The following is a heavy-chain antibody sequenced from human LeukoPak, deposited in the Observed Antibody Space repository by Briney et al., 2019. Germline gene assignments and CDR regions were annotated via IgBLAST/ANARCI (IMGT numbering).Heavy chain of an antibody. CDR1: GGSISSGGYS. CDR2: IYYSGST. D-gene: IGHD2-2*01. J-gene: IGHJ5*02. V-gene: IGHV4-61*08. Sequence: SETLSLTCAVSGGSISSGGYSWSWIRQPPGKGLEWIGYIYYSGSTNYNPSLKSRVTISVDTSKNQFSLKLSSVTAADTAVYYCARHLGFCSSTTCNTWFDPWGQGTLVTVSS. CDR3: ARHLGFCSSTTCNTWFDP.